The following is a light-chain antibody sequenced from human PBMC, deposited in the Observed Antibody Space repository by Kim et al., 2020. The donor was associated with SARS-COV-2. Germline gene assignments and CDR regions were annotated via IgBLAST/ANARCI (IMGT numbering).Light chain of an antibody. CDR1: SSDIGGSYNY. V-gene: IGLV2-14*03. J-gene: IGLJ2*01. CDR3: SSYTSSSTLVV. Sequence: SITISGTGTSSDIGGSYNYVSWYQQHPGKAPKLMIYDVSNRPSGVSNRFSGSKSGNTASLTISGLQAEDEADYYCSSYTSSSTLVVFGGGTQLTVL. CDR2: DVS.